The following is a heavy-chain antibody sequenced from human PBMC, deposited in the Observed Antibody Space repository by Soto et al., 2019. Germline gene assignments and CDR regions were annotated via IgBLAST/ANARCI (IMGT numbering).Heavy chain of an antibody. V-gene: IGHV4-31*03. Sequence: SETLSLTCIVSSGSISGDGYHWSWIRQYPGKGLEWIGFISYRGTTSYNPAPRSRVYMSVDTSQNQFSLKLSSVTAADTAVYYCARERAGLPFIDFWGQGTLVTVSS. J-gene: IGHJ4*02. CDR2: ISYRGTT. CDR3: ARERAGLPFIDF. CDR1: SGSISGDGYH.